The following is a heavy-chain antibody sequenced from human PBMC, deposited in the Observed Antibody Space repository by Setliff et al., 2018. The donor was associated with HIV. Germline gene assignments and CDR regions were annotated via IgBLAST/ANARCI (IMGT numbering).Heavy chain of an antibody. Sequence: SETLSLTCPVSSGSMTGHYWTWVRQPPGKGLEWIGYLHSLGSSRVSDTPNYSPSLKSRITISLDTSNRQFSRTLTSVTAADTAVYYCARGLSSQTYWGTRPLGLDYWGQGSLVTVSS. CDR1: SGSMTGHY. D-gene: IGHD2-2*01. CDR2: LHSLGSSRVSDTP. J-gene: IGHJ4*01. V-gene: IGHV4-4*08. CDR3: ARGLSSQTYWGTRPLGLDY.